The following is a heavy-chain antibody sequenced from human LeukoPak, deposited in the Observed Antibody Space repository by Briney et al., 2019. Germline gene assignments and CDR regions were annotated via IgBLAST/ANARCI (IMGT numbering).Heavy chain of an antibody. CDR1: GYTFTSYG. CDR3: ARDGHYSNYAAFDI. D-gene: IGHD4-11*01. CDR2: ISAYNGNT. Sequence: ASVKVSCKASGYTFTSYGISWVRQAPGHGLEWMGWISAYNGNTNYAQKLQGRVTMTTDTSTSTAYMELRSLRSDDTVVYYCARDGHYSNYAAFDIWGQGTMVTVSS. J-gene: IGHJ3*02. V-gene: IGHV1-18*01.